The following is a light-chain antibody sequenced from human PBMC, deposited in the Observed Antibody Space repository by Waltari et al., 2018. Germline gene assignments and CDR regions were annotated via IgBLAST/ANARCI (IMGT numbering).Light chain of an antibody. CDR2: KDT. CDR3: QSTDSSSTYTV. CDR1: TLPKLY. V-gene: IGLV3-25*03. J-gene: IGLJ3*02. Sequence: SYDLTQPPSLSVSPGQTATIDCSGETLPKLYAYWSQQKPGQAPLLVISKDTERPSGIPGRFSGSSSGTTVTLTSSGVRAEDEGDYYCQSTDSSSTYTVFGGGTKLTVL.